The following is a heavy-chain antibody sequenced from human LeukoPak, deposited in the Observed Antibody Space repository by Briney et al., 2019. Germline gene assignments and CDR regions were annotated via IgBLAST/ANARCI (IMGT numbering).Heavy chain of an antibody. CDR1: GGSISSGSYY. CDR3: ARASSSSWYDMEDY. CDR2: VYTSGST. V-gene: IGHV4-61*02. Sequence: SQTLSLTCTVSGGSISSGSYYWSWIRQPAGKGLEWIGRVYTSGSTNYNPSLKNRVTISVDTSKNQFSLKLSSVTAADTAVYYCARASSSSWYDMEDYWGQGTLVTVSS. J-gene: IGHJ4*02. D-gene: IGHD6-13*01.